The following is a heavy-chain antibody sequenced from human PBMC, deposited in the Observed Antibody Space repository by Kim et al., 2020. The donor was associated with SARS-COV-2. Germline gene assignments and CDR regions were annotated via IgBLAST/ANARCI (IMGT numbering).Heavy chain of an antibody. CDR3: ATPLRYFDWLDV. D-gene: IGHD3-9*01. Sequence: NYAQKSQGRVTITADESTSTAYMELSSLRSEDTAVYYCATPLRYFDWLDVWGKGTTVTVSS. V-gene: IGHV1-69*01. J-gene: IGHJ6*04.